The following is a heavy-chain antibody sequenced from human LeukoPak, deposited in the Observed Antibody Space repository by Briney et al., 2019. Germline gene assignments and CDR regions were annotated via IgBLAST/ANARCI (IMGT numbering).Heavy chain of an antibody. J-gene: IGHJ4*02. V-gene: IGHV3-23*01. CDR2: ISGSGGTT. CDR1: GFTFSSYA. CDR3: AKDRGGMGGSGWYYFDY. Sequence: GGSLRLSCAVSGFTFSSYAVNWVRQAPGKGLEWVSGISGSGGTTYYADSVKGRFTISRDNSKNTLSLQMNSLIAEATAVYYCAKDRGGMGGSGWYYFDYWGQGTLVTVSS. D-gene: IGHD6-19*01.